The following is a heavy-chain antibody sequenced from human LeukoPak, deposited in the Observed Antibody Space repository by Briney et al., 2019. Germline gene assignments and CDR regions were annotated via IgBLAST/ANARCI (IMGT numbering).Heavy chain of an antibody. CDR1: GFTFDDYA. V-gene: IGHV3-9*03. CDR3: AKGRFSGYSSSWYGSPIDY. D-gene: IGHD6-13*01. Sequence: GGSLRLSCATSGFTFDDYAMHWVRQAPGKGLEWVSGISWNSGSIGYADSVKGRFTISRDNAKNSLYLQMNSLRAEDMALYYCAKGRFSGYSSSWYGSPIDYWGQGTLLTVSS. J-gene: IGHJ4*02. CDR2: ISWNSGSI.